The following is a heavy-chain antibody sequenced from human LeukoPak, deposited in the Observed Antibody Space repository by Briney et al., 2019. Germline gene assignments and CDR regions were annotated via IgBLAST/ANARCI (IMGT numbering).Heavy chain of an antibody. V-gene: IGHV4-4*07. CDR1: GGSISSYY. D-gene: IGHD3-16*02. CDR2: IYTSGST. CDR3: ARGPLTFGGVIVIDDAFDI. Sequence: SETLSLTCTVSGGSISSYYWSWIRQPAGKGLEWIGRIYTSGSTNYNPSLKSRVTMSVDTSKNQFSLKLSSVTAADTAVYYCARGPLTFGGVIVIDDAFDIWGQGTMVTVPS. J-gene: IGHJ3*02.